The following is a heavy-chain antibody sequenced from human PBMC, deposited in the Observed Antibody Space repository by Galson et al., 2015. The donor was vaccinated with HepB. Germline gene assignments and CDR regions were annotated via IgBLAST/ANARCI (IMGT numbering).Heavy chain of an antibody. CDR2: ISYDGSNK. CDR1: GFTFSSYA. Sequence: SCKASGFTFSSYAMHWVRQAPGKGLEWVAVISYDGSNKYYADSVKGRFTISRDNSKNTLYLQMNSLRAEDTAVYYCAREGIVGATTSYYYMDVWGKGTTVTVSS. CDR3: AREGIVGATTSYYYMDV. J-gene: IGHJ6*03. V-gene: IGHV3-30-3*01. D-gene: IGHD1-26*01.